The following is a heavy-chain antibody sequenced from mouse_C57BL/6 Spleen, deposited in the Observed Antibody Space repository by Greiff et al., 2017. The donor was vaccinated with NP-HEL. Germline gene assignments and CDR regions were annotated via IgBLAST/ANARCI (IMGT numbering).Heavy chain of an antibody. Sequence: VQLQQPGAELVRPGSSVKLSCKASGYTFISYWMDWVKQRPGQGLEWIGNIYPSDSETHYNQKFKDKATLTVDKSSSTAYMQLSSLTSEDSAVYYCAREGEGYYAMDYWGQGTSVTVSS. V-gene: IGHV1-61*01. J-gene: IGHJ4*01. CDR3: AREGEGYYAMDY. CDR1: GYTFISYW. CDR2: IYPSDSET.